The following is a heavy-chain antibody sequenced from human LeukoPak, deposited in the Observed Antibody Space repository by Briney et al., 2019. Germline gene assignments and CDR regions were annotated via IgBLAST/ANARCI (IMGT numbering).Heavy chain of an antibody. CDR2: IYYSGST. J-gene: IGHJ4*02. CDR1: GGSISSSSYY. CDR3: ASTAAPRHQYSYGWPGYDY. Sequence: SETLSPTCTVSGGSISSSSYYWGWIRQPPGKGLEWIGSIYYSGSTYYNPSLKSRVTISVDTSKNQFSLKLSSVTAADTAVYYCASTAAPRHQYSYGWPGYDYWGQGTLVTVSS. D-gene: IGHD5-18*01. V-gene: IGHV4-39*01.